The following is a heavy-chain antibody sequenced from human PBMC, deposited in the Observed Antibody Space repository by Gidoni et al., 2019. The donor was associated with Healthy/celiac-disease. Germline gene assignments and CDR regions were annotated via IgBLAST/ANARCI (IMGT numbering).Heavy chain of an antibody. CDR3: ARGDTMIVEKYDAFDI. CDR1: GFTFSSYA. J-gene: IGHJ3*02. Sequence: QVQLVESGGGVVQPGRSLRLSCAASGFTFSSYAMHWVRQAPGKGLEWVAVISYDGSNKYYADSVKGRFTISRDNSKNTLYLQMNSLRAEDTAVYYCARGDTMIVEKYDAFDIWGQGTMVTVSS. CDR2: ISYDGSNK. V-gene: IGHV3-30-3*01. D-gene: IGHD3-22*01.